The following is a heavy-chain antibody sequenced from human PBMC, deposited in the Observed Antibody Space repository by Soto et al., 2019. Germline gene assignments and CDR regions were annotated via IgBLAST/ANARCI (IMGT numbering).Heavy chain of an antibody. D-gene: IGHD3-10*01. Sequence: SETLSLTCTVSGGPINNYYWSWIRQSPGGGLEYIGYIFYNGSTNYNPSLKSRVTISVDTSKNQFSLKLSSVTAADTAVYYCARAGPEMDYWGQGTLVTVSS. CDR3: ARAGPEMDY. J-gene: IGHJ4*02. CDR1: GGPINNYY. CDR2: IFYNGST. V-gene: IGHV4-59*01.